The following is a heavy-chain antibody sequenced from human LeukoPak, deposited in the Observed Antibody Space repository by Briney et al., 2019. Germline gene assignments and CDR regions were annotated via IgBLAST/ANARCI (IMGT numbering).Heavy chain of an antibody. CDR2: ISAYNGNI. V-gene: IGHV1-18*01. Sequence: ASVKVSCKASGGAFSSYAISWVRQAPGQGLEWMGWISAYNGNINYAQKLQGRVTMTTDTSTSTAYMELRSLRSDDTAVYYCARTEDYYDSSGYPNWGQGTLVTVSS. D-gene: IGHD3-22*01. CDR3: ARTEDYYDSSGYPN. J-gene: IGHJ4*02. CDR1: GGAFSSYA.